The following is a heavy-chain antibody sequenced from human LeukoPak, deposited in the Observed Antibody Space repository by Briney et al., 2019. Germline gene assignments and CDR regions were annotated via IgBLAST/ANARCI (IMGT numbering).Heavy chain of an antibody. D-gene: IGHD6-13*01. J-gene: IGHJ4*02. CDR3: ARGHFTRSSWYFFDY. CDR1: GFTFSNYW. V-gene: IGHV3-7*01. CDR2: IKKDGSEK. Sequence: PGGSLRLSCAASGFTFSNYWMSWVRQAPGKGLEWVANIKKDGSEKYYVDSVKGRFTISRDNAKNTLYLQMNSLRAEDTAVYYCARGHFTRSSWYFFDYWGQGTLVTVSS.